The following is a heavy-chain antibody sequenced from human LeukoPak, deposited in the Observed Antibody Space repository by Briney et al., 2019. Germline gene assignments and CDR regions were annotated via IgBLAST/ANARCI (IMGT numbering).Heavy chain of an antibody. CDR3: AREYIVAVPAVQNWFDP. CDR1: GGSISSYY. J-gene: IGHJ5*02. V-gene: IGHV4-4*07. CDR2: IYTSGST. Sequence: PSETLSLTCTVSGGSISSYYWSWIRQPAGKGLEWIGRIYTSGSTNYNPSLKSRVTMSVDTSKNQFSLKLSSVTAADTAVYYCAREYIVAVPAVQNWFDPWGQGTLVTVSS. D-gene: IGHD2-2*01.